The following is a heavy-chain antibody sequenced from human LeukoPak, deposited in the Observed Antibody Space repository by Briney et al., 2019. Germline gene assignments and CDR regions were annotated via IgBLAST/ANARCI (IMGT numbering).Heavy chain of an antibody. V-gene: IGHV3-53*05. CDR3: ARGAGWNFYEY. CDR1: RFTFTTYA. CDR2: FYVGGPT. J-gene: IGHJ4*01. D-gene: IGHD6-19*01. Sequence: GGCLRLSCAASRFTFTTYAMSWVRQAPGKGLEWVSVFYVGGPTYYADSVQGRFTISRDNSKNTVDLQMSSLRPEDTAVYYCARGAGWNFYEYWGHGTLVTVSS.